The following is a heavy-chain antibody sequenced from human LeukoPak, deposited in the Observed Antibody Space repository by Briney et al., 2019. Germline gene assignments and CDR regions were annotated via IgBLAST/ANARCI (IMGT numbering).Heavy chain of an antibody. CDR2: INPKGGGT. CDR1: GYTFTDYY. CDR3: ARVAVSFWSGFDY. D-gene: IGHD3-3*01. V-gene: IGHV1-2*02. Sequence: ASVKVSCKASGYTFTDYYLHWVRQAPGQGLEWMGWINPKGGGTNSAQKFQGRVTMTRDTSISTAYMELSRLTSDDTAVYYCARVAVSFWSGFDYWGQGTLVTVSS. J-gene: IGHJ4*02.